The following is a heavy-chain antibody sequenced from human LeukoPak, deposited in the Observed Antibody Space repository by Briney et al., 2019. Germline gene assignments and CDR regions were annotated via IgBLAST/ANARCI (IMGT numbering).Heavy chain of an antibody. V-gene: IGHV3-7*01. D-gene: IGHD1-26*01. CDR3: ARVGNLRVGAEDAFDI. J-gene: IGHJ3*02. CDR1: GFTFSSYW. Sequence: GGSLILSCAASGFTFSSYWMSRVRQFPGNGQERVANIKQGGRENTYVDSVRGRFTVPRDKAKNSLALQLKSLRAEDTAVYFCARVGNLRVGAEDAFDIWGQGTLVSVSS. CDR2: IKQGGREN.